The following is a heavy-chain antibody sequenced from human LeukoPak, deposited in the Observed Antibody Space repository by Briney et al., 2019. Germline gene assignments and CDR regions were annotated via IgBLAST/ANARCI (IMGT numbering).Heavy chain of an antibody. D-gene: IGHD6-19*01. CDR2: FDPEDGET. CDR3: ATDLAYSSGRGY. V-gene: IGHV1-24*01. J-gene: IGHJ4*02. Sequence: ASVTVSCKVSGYTLTELSMHWVRQAPGKGLEWMGGFDPEDGETIYAQKFQGRVTMTEDTSTDTAYMELSSLRSEDTAVYYCATDLAYSSGRGYWGQGTLVTVSS. CDR1: GYTLTELS.